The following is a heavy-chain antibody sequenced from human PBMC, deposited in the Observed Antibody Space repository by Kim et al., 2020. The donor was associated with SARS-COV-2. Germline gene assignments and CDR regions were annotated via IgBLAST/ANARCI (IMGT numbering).Heavy chain of an antibody. J-gene: IGHJ3*02. V-gene: IGHV3-48*02. CDR2: ISSSSSTI. Sequence: GGSLRLSCAASGFTFSSYSMNWVRQAPGKGLEWVSYISSSSSTIYYADSVKGRFTISRDNAKNSLYLQMNSLRDEDTAVYYCARGYDYSNYVGTTGAFDIWGQGTMVTVSS. D-gene: IGHD4-4*01. CDR3: ARGYDYSNYVGTTGAFDI. CDR1: GFTFSSYS.